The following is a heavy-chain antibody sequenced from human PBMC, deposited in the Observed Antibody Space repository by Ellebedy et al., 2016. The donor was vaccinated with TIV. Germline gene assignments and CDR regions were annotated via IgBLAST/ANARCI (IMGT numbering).Heavy chain of an antibody. V-gene: IGHV1-69*04. Sequence: SVKVSCXASGGTFSSYAISWVRQAPGQGLEWMGRIIPILGIANYAQKFQGRVTITADKSTSTAYMELSSLRSEDTAVYYCASLSDSSSWSENLYYFDYWGQGTLVTVSS. CDR3: ASLSDSSSWSENLYYFDY. CDR1: GGTFSSYA. CDR2: IIPILGIA. D-gene: IGHD6-13*01. J-gene: IGHJ4*02.